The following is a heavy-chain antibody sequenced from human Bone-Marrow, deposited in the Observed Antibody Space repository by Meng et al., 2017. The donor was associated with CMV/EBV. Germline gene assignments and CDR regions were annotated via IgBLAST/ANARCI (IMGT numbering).Heavy chain of an antibody. D-gene: IGHD3-10*02. J-gene: IGHJ6*02. Sequence: GESLKISCAASGFTFNSHSMNWVRQAPGRGLEWVSSISMSSDYKYYADSVKGRFTISRDNSKNTLFLQMNTLRPEDTAMYYCARDVLSEGPHYYYGMDVWGQGTTVTVSS. CDR3: ARDVLSEGPHYYYGMDV. V-gene: IGHV3-21*01. CDR1: GFTFNSHS. CDR2: ISMSSDYK.